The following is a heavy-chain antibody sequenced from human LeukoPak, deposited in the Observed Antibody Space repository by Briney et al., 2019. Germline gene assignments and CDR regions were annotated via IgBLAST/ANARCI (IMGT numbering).Heavy chain of an antibody. D-gene: IGHD3-22*01. Sequence: SETLSLTCTVSGYSISSGYYWGWIRQPPGKGLEWIGSIYHSGSTYYNPSLKSRVTISVDTSKNQFSLKLSSVTAADTAVYYCARVGYESSGGQYHFDYWGQGTLVTVSS. V-gene: IGHV4-38-2*02. J-gene: IGHJ4*02. CDR2: IYHSGST. CDR1: GYSISSGYY. CDR3: ARVGYESSGGQYHFDY.